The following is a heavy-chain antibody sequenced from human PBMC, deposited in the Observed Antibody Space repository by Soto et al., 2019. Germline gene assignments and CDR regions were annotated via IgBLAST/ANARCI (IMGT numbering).Heavy chain of an antibody. CDR3: ARHDYDSSGYYYGSAFDI. CDR1: GGSISSDY. D-gene: IGHD3-22*01. CDR2: IYYSGST. V-gene: IGHV4-59*08. J-gene: IGHJ3*02. Sequence: SETLSLTCTVSGGSISSDYWSWIRQPPGKGLEWIGYIYYSGSTNYNPSLKSRVSISVDTSKNQFSLKLSSVTAADTAVYYCARHDYDSSGYYYGSAFDIWGQGTMVTVSS.